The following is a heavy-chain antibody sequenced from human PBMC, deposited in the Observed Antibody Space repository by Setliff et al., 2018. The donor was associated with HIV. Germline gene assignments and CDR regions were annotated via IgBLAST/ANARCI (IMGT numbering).Heavy chain of an antibody. CDR3: ANYGPNCRSITCDEGYYFDS. V-gene: IGHV4-34*01. Sequence: SETLSLTCAVYGGSFSGYYWSWIRQAPGKGLEWIGEIDHSGSTNYNPSLKSRVTISVDTSKNHFSLRLTSVTAADTALYYCANYGPNCRSITCDEGYYFDSWGQGALVTVSS. CDR2: IDHSGST. J-gene: IGHJ4*02. CDR1: GGSFSGYY. D-gene: IGHD2-2*01.